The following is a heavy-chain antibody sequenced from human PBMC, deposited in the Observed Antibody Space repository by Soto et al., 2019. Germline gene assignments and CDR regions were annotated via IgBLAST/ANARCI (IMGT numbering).Heavy chain of an antibody. V-gene: IGHV3-23*01. CDR3: AKDYASTWYWYFDP. CDR1: GFSFGDFA. J-gene: IGHJ5*02. D-gene: IGHD6-13*01. CDR2: ISGSGDKT. Sequence: GGSLRLSCVASGFSFGDFAMSWVRQAPGTGLEWVSSISGSGDKTYYLDSVKGRFTISRDNSKNTLYLHMNSLGAEDTAVYFCAKDYASTWYWYFDPWGQGTLVTVSS.